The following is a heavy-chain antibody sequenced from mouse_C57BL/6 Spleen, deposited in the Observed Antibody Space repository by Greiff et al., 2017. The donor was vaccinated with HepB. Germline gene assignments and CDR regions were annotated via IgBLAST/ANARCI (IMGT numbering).Heavy chain of an antibody. D-gene: IGHD1-1*01. CDR2: ISDGGSYT. J-gene: IGHJ4*01. Sequence: EVKLMESGGGLVKPGGSLKLSCAASGFTFSSYAMSWVRQTPEKRLEWVATISDGGSYTYYPDNVKGRFTISRDNAKNNLYLQMSHLKSEDTAMYYCARAEGFITTVVARGAMDYWGQGTSVTVSS. CDR1: GFTFSSYA. V-gene: IGHV5-4*03. CDR3: ARAEGFITTVVARGAMDY.